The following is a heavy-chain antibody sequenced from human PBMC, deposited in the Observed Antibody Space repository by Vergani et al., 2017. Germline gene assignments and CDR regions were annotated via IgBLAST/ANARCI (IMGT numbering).Heavy chain of an antibody. CDR3: ARGTRCYDSSGYLKTRPALDI. CDR2: IYYSGST. J-gene: IGHJ3*02. V-gene: IGHV4-39*07. CDR1: GGPISSSSYY. D-gene: IGHD3-22*01. Sequence: QLQLQESGPGLVKPSETLSLTCTVSGGPISSSSYYWGWIRQPPGKGLEWIGGIYYSGSTYYNPSLKSRVTIAVDTSKNQFSLKRSSVTAADTAVYYCARGTRCYDSSGYLKTRPALDIWGQGTMVTVSS.